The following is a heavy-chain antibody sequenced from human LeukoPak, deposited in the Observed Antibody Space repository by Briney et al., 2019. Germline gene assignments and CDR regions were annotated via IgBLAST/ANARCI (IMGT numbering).Heavy chain of an antibody. D-gene: IGHD3-10*01. Sequence: SETLSLTCTVSGGSIGSGGYYWSWIRQPPGKGLEWIGYIYHSGSTYYNPSLKSRVTISVDKSKSQFSLKLSSVTAADTAVYYCAREMMVRGVGLNWFDPWGQGTLVTVSS. CDR1: GGSIGSGGYY. J-gene: IGHJ5*02. CDR3: AREMMVRGVGLNWFDP. CDR2: IYHSGST. V-gene: IGHV4-30-2*01.